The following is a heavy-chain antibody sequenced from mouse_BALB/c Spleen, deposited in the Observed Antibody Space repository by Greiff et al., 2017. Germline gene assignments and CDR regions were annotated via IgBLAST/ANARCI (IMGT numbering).Heavy chain of an antibody. Sequence: EVKLVESGAELVKPGASVKLSCTASGFNIKDTYMHWVKQRPEQGLEWIGRIDPANGNTKYDPKFQGKATITADTSSNTAYLQLSSLTSEDTAVYYCAITTAVATRGLDYWGQGTTLTVSS. CDR2: IDPANGNT. CDR3: AITTAVATRGLDY. CDR1: GFNIKDTY. V-gene: IGHV14-3*02. D-gene: IGHD1-1*01. J-gene: IGHJ2*01.